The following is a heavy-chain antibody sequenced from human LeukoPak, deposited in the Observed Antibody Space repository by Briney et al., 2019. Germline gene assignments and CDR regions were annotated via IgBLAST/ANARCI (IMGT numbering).Heavy chain of an antibody. CDR1: GGSISSYY. CDR2: ISDIGSI. CDR3: AGHHPRNTVDF. V-gene: IGHV4-59*08. Sequence: SETLSLTCTVSGGSISSYYWSWIRQPPGRGLEWIAYISDIGSINYNPSLKSRVTISLDTSKNQFSLKLSSVTAADTAVYYCAGHHPRNTVDFWGQGTLVTVSS. J-gene: IGHJ4*02. D-gene: IGHD2/OR15-2a*01.